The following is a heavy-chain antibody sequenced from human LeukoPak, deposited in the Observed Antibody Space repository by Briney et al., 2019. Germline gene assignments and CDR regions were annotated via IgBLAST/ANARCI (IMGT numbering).Heavy chain of an antibody. V-gene: IGHV3-9*01. Sequence: GRSLRLSCAASGFTFDDYAMHWVRQAPGKGLEWVSGISWNSGSIGYADSVKGRFTISRDNAKNSLYLQMNSLRAEDTALYYYAKAHDLHFWSGYRDWGQGTLVTVSS. D-gene: IGHD3-3*02. CDR3: AKAHDLHFWSGYRD. CDR2: ISWNSGSI. J-gene: IGHJ4*02. CDR1: GFTFDDYA.